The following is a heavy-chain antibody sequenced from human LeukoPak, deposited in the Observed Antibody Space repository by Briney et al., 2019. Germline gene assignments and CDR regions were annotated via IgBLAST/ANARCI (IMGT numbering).Heavy chain of an antibody. CDR2: IYYSGST. Sequence: PSETLSLTCTVSGGSISSYYWSWIRQPPGKGLEWIGYIYYSGSTNYNPSLKSRVTISVDTSKNQFSLKLSSVTAADTAVYYCARLRHSSAYYYYYYGMDVWGQGTTVTVSS. J-gene: IGHJ6*02. V-gene: IGHV4-59*08. CDR1: GGSISSYY. CDR3: ARLRHSSAYYYYYYGMDV. D-gene: IGHD6-25*01.